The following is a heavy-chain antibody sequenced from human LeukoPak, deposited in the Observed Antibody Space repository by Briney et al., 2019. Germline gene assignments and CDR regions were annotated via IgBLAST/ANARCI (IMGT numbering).Heavy chain of an antibody. D-gene: IGHD3-22*01. J-gene: IGHJ5*02. Sequence: VASVKVSCKASGYTFTSYGISWVRQAPGQGLEWMGWISAYNGNTNYAQKLQGRVTMTTDTSTSTAYMELRSLRSDDTAVYYCARGVGYYYDSSGSVLYNWFDPWGQGTLVTVSS. V-gene: IGHV1-18*01. CDR2: ISAYNGNT. CDR1: GYTFTSYG. CDR3: ARGVGYYYDSSGSVLYNWFDP.